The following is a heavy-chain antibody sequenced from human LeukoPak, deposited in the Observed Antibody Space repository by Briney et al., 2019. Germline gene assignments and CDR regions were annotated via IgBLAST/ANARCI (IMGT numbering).Heavy chain of an antibody. J-gene: IGHJ5*02. CDR1: GYTFTSYD. Sequence: ASVKVSCKASGYTFTSYDINWVRQATGQGLEWMGWMNPNSGNTGYAQKFQGRVAITRNTSISTAYMELSSLRSEDTAVYYCARADSSSWHWGLLDPWGQGTLVTVSS. CDR3: ARADSSSWHWGLLDP. CDR2: MNPNSGNT. V-gene: IGHV1-8*03. D-gene: IGHD6-13*01.